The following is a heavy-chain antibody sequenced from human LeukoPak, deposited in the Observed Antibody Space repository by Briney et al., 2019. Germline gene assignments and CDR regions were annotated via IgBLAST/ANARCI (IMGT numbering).Heavy chain of an antibody. J-gene: IGHJ5*02. D-gene: IGHD2-2*01. CDR3: ARDSKDIVVVPAAHRTYNWFDP. CDR2: IRYDGSDK. CDR1: GFTFSTYG. Sequence: PGGSLRLSCSASGFTFSTYGMHWVRQAPGKGLEWVAFIRYDGSDKYYPDSVKGRFTISRDNSKNTLYLQMNSLRAEDTAVYYCARDSKDIVVVPAAHRTYNWFDPWGQGTLVTVSS. V-gene: IGHV3-30*02.